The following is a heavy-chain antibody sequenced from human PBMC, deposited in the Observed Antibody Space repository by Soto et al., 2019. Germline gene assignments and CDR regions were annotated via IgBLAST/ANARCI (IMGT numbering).Heavy chain of an antibody. D-gene: IGHD3-16*01. CDR3: TSDTFGARDS. Sequence: EVQLVESGGALVQPGGSLRLSCAASGCAFGREWMHWVRQAPGKGLVWVSRIHPYETGISYADSVKGRFTISRDNDRNTLYLQMNSLTAAYTAVYYCTSDTFGARDSWGQGTLVTVSS. J-gene: IGHJ4*02. CDR2: IHPYETGI. CDR1: GCAFGREW. V-gene: IGHV3-74*01.